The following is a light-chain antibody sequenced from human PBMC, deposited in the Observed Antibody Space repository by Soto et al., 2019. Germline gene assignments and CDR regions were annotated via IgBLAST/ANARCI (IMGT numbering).Light chain of an antibody. J-gene: IGKJ1*01. CDR2: GAS. V-gene: IGKV3-20*01. CDR3: QQYGSSPWT. CDR1: RNLLHSNGYY. Sequence: EIVLTQSPLSLPVTPGEPASISCRSSRNLLHSNGYYLAWYQQKPGQAPRLLIYGASNRATGIPDRFSGSGSGTDFTLTISRLEPEDFVIYYCQQYGSSPWTFGQGTKVDIK.